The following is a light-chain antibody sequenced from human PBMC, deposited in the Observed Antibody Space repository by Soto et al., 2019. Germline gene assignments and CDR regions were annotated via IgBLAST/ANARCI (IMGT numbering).Light chain of an antibody. V-gene: IGKV3-11*01. CDR2: DTS. J-gene: IGKJ4*01. Sequence: EIVLTQSPASLSLSPGERATLSCRASQSVDSFLAWYQQKPGRTPRLLIYDTSNRATGIPARFSGSGSGTDFTLTISRLEPEDFAVYYCQQRVDWLTFGGGTKLEIK. CDR3: QQRVDWLT. CDR1: QSVDSF.